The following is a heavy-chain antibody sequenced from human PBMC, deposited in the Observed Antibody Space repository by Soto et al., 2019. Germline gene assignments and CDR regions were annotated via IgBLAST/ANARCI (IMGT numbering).Heavy chain of an antibody. CDR3: ARGYCSSSGCSHYFDY. D-gene: IGHD2-2*01. Sequence: GPSVKVSCKASGYNFPGNYIHWVRQAPGQGLEWMALINPTTGGTRYAQKFQGRVSVTWDTSISTAYMELSRLTSDDTAIYFCARGYCSSSGCSHYFDYWGQGPLVTVSS. CDR2: INPTTGGT. CDR1: GYNFPGNY. J-gene: IGHJ4*02. V-gene: IGHV1-2*02.